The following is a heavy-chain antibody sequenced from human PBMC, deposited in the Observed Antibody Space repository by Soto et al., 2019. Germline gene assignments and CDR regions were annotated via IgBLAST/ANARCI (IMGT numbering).Heavy chain of an antibody. D-gene: IGHD6-19*01. V-gene: IGHV5-10-1*01. CDR2: IDPSDSYT. CDR1: GYSFTSYW. J-gene: IGHJ5*02. Sequence: GESLKISCKGSGYSFTSYWISWVRQMPGKGLEWMGRIDPSDSYTNYSPSFQGHVTISADKSISTAYLQWSSLKASDTAMYYCERTLRQWLVYCFDTWGQGTLVTVSS. CDR3: ERTLRQWLVYCFDT.